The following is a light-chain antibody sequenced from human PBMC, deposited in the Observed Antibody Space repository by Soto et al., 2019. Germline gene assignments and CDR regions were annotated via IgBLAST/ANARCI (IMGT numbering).Light chain of an antibody. CDR3: QQYNNWPRAT. J-gene: IGKJ4*01. CDR2: GAS. Sequence: EIVMTQSPATLSVSPGERATLSCRASQSVSSNLAWYQQKPGQAPRLLIYGASTRATGIPARFSGSGSGTDFTLTIIRLEPEDFGVYYCQQYNNWPRATFGGGTKVDIK. V-gene: IGKV3-15*01. CDR1: QSVSSN.